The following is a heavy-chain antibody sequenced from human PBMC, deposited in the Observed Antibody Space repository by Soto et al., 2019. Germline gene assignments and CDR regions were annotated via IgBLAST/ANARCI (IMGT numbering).Heavy chain of an antibody. CDR1: GGSVSGYY. D-gene: IGHD3-3*01. V-gene: IGHV4-34*01. J-gene: IGHJ5*02. Sequence: SETLSRTCAVYGGSVSGYYWSGIRQPPGKGQEWIGEINHSGSTNYNPSLKSRVTISVDTSKNQFSLKLSSVTAADTAVYYCGRHQTSDFVGRMGSHAWGQGTLVTVSS. CDR3: GRHQTSDFVGRMGSHA. CDR2: INHSGST.